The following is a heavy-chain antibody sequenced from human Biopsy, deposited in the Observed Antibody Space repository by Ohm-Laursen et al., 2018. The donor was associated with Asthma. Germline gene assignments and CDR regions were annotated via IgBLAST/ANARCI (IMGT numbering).Heavy chain of an antibody. CDR2: TNERGVT. CDR3: ARGPELDV. J-gene: IGHJ6*02. Sequence: PSDTLSLTWAVYPGSFSGFFWTWIRQSPGKGLEWIGETNERGVTNNNPSLKSRVIISIDAYWNRVSLKLTSVTAADTAVYYCARGPELDVWGQGTTVTVSS. V-gene: IGHV4-34*01. CDR1: PGSFSGFF.